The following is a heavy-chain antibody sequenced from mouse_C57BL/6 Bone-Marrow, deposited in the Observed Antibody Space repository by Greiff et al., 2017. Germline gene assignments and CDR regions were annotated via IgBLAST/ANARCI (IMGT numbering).Heavy chain of an antibody. CDR2: ISSGSSTI. CDR3: ARSDPWFAY. V-gene: IGHV5-17*01. J-gene: IGHJ3*01. Sequence: DVKLVESGGGLVKPGGSLKLSCAASGFTFSDYGMHWVRQAPEKGLEWVAYISSGSSTIYYADTVKGSFTISRDNAKNTLFLQMSSLRSEDTAIYYCARSDPWFAYWGQGTLVTVAA. CDR1: GFTFSDYG.